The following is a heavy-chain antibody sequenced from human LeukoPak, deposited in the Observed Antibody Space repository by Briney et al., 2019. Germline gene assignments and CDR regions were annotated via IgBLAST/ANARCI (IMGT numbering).Heavy chain of an antibody. Sequence: SETLSLTCTVSGGSISSGSYYWSWIRQPAGKGLEWIGRIYTSGSTNYNPSLKSRVTISVDTSKNQFSLKLSSVTAADTAVYYCAGSSLWFGDLGFDYWGRGTLVTVSS. CDR3: AGSSLWFGDLGFDY. D-gene: IGHD3-10*01. CDR2: IYTSGST. CDR1: GGSISSGSYY. V-gene: IGHV4-61*02. J-gene: IGHJ4*02.